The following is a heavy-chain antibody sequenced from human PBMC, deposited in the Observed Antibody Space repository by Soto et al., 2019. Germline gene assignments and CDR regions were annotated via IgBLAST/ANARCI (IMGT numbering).Heavy chain of an antibody. J-gene: IGHJ3*02. Sequence: QVPLVQSGAEVKKPGSSVKVSCKASGGTFSSYAISWVRQAPGQGLEWMGGIIPIFGTANYAQKFQGRVTITADESTSTAYMELSSLRSEDTAVYYCARDPYYYDSSGYYGSDAFDIWGQGTMVTVSS. CDR1: GGTFSSYA. CDR3: ARDPYYYDSSGYYGSDAFDI. V-gene: IGHV1-69*01. D-gene: IGHD3-22*01. CDR2: IIPIFGTA.